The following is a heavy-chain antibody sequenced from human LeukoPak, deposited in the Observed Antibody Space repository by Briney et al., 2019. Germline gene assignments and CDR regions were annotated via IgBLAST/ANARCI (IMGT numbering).Heavy chain of an antibody. CDR3: ARDGGLLWFGESANWFDP. V-gene: IGHV4-39*07. J-gene: IGHJ5*02. CDR2: IYHSGST. CDR1: GGSISSSSYY. Sequence: SETLSLTCTVSGGSISSSSYYWGWIRQPPGKGLEWIGSIYHSGSTNYNPSLKSRVTISVDKSKNQFSLKLSSVTAADTAVYYCARDGGLLWFGESANWFDPWGQGTLVTVSS. D-gene: IGHD3-10*01.